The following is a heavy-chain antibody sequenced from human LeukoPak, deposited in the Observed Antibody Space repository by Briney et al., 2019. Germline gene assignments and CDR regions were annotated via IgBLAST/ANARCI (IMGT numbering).Heavy chain of an antibody. J-gene: IGHJ4*02. Sequence: GGSLRLSCAASGFTFSSYAMHWVRQAPGKGLEYVSAISSNGGSTYYANSVKGRFTISRDNSKNTLYLQMGSLRAEDTAVYYCANSITIFGVVIPYSFDYWGQGTLVTVSS. CDR2: ISSNGGST. D-gene: IGHD3-3*01. CDR3: ANSITIFGVVIPYSFDY. V-gene: IGHV3-64*01. CDR1: GFTFSSYA.